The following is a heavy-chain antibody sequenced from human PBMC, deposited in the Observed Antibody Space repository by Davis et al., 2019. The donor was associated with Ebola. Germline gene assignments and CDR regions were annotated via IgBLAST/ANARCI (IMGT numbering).Heavy chain of an antibody. CDR2: ISSSSSYT. CDR1: GFTFSDYY. J-gene: IGHJ4*02. V-gene: IGHV3-11*06. CDR3: ARESGVYFDY. D-gene: IGHD3-10*01. Sequence: GESLKISCAASGFTFSDYYMSWIRQAPGKGLEWVSYISSSSSYTNYADSVKGRFTISRDTSKNTLYLQMSSLRAEDTAVFYCARESGVYFDYWGQGTLVTVSS.